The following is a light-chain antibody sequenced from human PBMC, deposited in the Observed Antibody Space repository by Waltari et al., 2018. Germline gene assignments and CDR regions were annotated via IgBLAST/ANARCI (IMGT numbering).Light chain of an antibody. CDR3: QSADSSGTMGV. J-gene: IGLJ3*02. V-gene: IGLV3-25*03. Sequence: SYELTQPPSVSVSPGQTARITCSGDALPKQYAFWYQQRSGQAPVLVIYKDRERRSGIPERFSGSTSGTTVTLTIRGVQAEDEADYYCQSADSSGTMGVFGGGTKLTVL. CDR1: ALPKQY. CDR2: KDR.